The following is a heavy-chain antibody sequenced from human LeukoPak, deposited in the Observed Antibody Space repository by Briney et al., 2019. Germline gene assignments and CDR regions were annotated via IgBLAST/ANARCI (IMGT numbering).Heavy chain of an antibody. CDR2: IYSGGST. D-gene: IGHD6-25*01. Sequence: GGSLRLSCAASGLTVSSNYMSWVRQAPGKGLEWVSVIYSGGSTYYADSVKGRFTISRDNSKNTLYLQMNSLRAEDTAVYYCARGQRNDAFDIWGQGTMVTVSS. CDR3: ARGQRNDAFDI. V-gene: IGHV3-53*01. J-gene: IGHJ3*02. CDR1: GLTVSSNY.